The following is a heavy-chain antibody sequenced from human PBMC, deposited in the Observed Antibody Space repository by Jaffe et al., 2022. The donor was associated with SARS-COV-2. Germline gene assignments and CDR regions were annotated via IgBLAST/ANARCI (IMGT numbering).Heavy chain of an antibody. CDR2: IWYDGSNK. Sequence: QVQLVESGGGVVQPGRSLRLSCAASGFTFSSYGMHWVRQAPGKGLEWVAVIWYDGSNKYYADSVKGRFTISRDNSKNTLYLQMNSLRAEDTAVYYCARDRTITMIVVDPTGFDYWGQGTLVTVSS. CDR3: ARDRTITMIVVDPTGFDY. D-gene: IGHD3-22*01. CDR1: GFTFSSYG. V-gene: IGHV3-33*01. J-gene: IGHJ4*02.